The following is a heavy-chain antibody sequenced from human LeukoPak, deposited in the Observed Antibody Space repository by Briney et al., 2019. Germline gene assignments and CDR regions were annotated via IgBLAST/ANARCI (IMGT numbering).Heavy chain of an antibody. D-gene: IGHD2-2*02. J-gene: IGHJ5*02. CDR2: INPNSGGT. CDR3: ARVDTVVVPAGITWSDP. CDR1: GYTFTGYY. Sequence: AASVKVSCKASGYTFTGYYMHWVRQAPGQGLEWMGWINPNSGGTNYAQKFQGRVTMSRDTSISTAYMELSRLRSDDTAVYYCARVDTVVVPAGITWSDPWGQGTLVTVSS. V-gene: IGHV1-2*02.